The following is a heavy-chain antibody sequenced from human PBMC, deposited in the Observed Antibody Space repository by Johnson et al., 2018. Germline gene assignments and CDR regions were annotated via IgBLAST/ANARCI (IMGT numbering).Heavy chain of an antibody. J-gene: IGHJ6*02. CDR3: ARHARASNYNYAMDV. CDR2: FFSSGIT. Sequence: QVQLQESGPGLVKPSETLSLTCSVSGDTISSYSWSWIRQPPGKGLEWIGYFFSSGITKYNPSLKSRVTISLDTSKNHFSLRLSSVTAADTAMYYCARHARASNYNYAMDVWGQGTTVTVSS. CDR1: GDTISSYS. V-gene: IGHV4-59*01.